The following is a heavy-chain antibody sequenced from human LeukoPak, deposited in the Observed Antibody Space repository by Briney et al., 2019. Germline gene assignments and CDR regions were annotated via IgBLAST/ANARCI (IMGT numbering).Heavy chain of an antibody. CDR3: AKGDYGDYIHYFDY. D-gene: IGHD4-17*01. J-gene: IGHJ4*02. CDR2: LSGSGGST. CDR1: GFTFSRYA. V-gene: IGHV3-23*01. Sequence: SGGSLRLSCAASGFTFSRYAMNWVRQAPGKGLEWVSTLSGSGGSTYYADSVKGRFTISRDNSENTLYVQMNSLRAEDTALYYCAKGDYGDYIHYFDYWGQGTLVTVSS.